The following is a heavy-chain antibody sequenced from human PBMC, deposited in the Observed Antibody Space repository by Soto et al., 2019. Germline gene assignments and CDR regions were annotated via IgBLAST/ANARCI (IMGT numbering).Heavy chain of an antibody. D-gene: IGHD2-21*02. CDR1: GGSISSGGNY. Sequence: LSLTCNVSGGSISSGGNYWSWIGQHTGEGLEGIGSIYYSESTYYKAPIRRRATISVDPSKNEFHLKVSSVTAEDTAVYRCARVPSPCGGYSYYYDSYTMDFWGQGPPVTVSS. V-gene: IGHV4-31*03. CDR2: IYYSEST. J-gene: IGHJ6*02. CDR3: ARVPSPCGGYSYYYDSYTMDF.